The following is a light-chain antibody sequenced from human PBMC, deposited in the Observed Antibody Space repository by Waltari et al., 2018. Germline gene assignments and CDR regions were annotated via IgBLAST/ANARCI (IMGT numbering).Light chain of an antibody. CDR1: QRFLSRSDNKNY. CDR3: QQHYSDPLT. V-gene: IGKV4-1*01. Sequence: IVMTPSPHSLAVSLGERATNNCQTSQRFLSRSDNKNYLAWHQQKPGQPPKLLISWASTRESGVPDRFSGSGSGTDFTLTISSLQAEDVAVYYCQQHYSDPLTFGGGTKVEIK. CDR2: WAS. J-gene: IGKJ4*01.